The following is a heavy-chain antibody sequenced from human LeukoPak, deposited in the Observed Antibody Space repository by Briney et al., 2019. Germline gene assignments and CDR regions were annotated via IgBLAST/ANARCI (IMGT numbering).Heavy chain of an antibody. CDR3: ARAHTIDGTFDY. CDR1: GFTFSHYY. D-gene: IGHD5-24*01. V-gene: IGHV3-11*05. Sequence: PGGSLRLSCVASGFTFSHYYMSWIRQAPGKGLEWVSDISGSGSYTNSADSVKGRLTISRDNTMNSLYLEMNSLRAEDTAIYYCARAHTIDGTFDYWGLGTLVTVSS. CDR2: ISGSGSYT. J-gene: IGHJ4*02.